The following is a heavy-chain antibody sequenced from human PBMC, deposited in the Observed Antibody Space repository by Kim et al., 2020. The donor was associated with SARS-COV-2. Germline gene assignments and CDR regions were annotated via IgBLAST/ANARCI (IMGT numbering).Heavy chain of an antibody. J-gene: IGHJ4*02. V-gene: IGHV1-46*01. Sequence: ASVKVSCKASGYTFTDFYIHWVRQAPGQGLEWMGIIDPRNSWTQYAQRLQGRLTVTRDTSTSTVYMELSSLRSDDTAVYYCARDYITAAGKDAFYYWGQG. D-gene: IGHD6-13*01. CDR3: ARDYITAAGKDAFYY. CDR2: IDPRNSWT. CDR1: GYTFTDFY.